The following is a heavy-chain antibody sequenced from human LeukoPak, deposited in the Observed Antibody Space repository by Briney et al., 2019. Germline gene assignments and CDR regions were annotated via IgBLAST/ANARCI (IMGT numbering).Heavy chain of an antibody. D-gene: IGHD2-8*02. CDR1: GYTFTGYY. V-gene: IGHV1-2*02. Sequence: VASVKVSCKASGYTFTGYYMHWVRQAPGQGLEWMGWINPNNGGTNYAQKFQGRVTMTLDTSISTGYMELSRLRSDDTAIYFCARVDGGEWYYFDYWGQGTLVTVFS. CDR3: ARVDGGEWYYFDY. J-gene: IGHJ4*02. CDR2: INPNNGGT.